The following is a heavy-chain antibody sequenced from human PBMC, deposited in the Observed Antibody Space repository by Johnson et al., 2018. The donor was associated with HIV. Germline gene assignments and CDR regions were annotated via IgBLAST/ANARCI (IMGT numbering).Heavy chain of an antibody. D-gene: IGHD1-26*01. V-gene: IGHV3-23*04. Sequence: VQLVESGGGLVQPGGSLRLSCAASGFTFSSYAMSWVRPAPGKGLEWVSAISGSGGSTYYADSVKGRFTISRDNSKNTLYLQMNSLRAEDTAVYYCAKGVYSGSPWGDAFDIWGQGTMVTVSS. CDR2: ISGSGGST. CDR3: AKGVYSGSPWGDAFDI. CDR1: GFTFSSYA. J-gene: IGHJ3*02.